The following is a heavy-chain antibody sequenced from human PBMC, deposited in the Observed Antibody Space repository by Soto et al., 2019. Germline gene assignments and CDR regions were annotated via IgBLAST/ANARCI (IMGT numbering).Heavy chain of an antibody. D-gene: IGHD4-17*01. Sequence: SETLSLTCAVYGGSFSGYYWSWIRQPPGKGLEWIGEINHSGSTNYNPSLKSRVTISVDTSKNQFSLKLSSVTAADTAVYYCARGRGGHDYGDYGYWGQGTLVTVSS. J-gene: IGHJ4*02. CDR1: GGSFSGYY. CDR3: ARGRGGHDYGDYGY. CDR2: INHSGST. V-gene: IGHV4-34*01.